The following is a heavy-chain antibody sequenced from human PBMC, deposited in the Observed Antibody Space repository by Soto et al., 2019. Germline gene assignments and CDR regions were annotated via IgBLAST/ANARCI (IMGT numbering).Heavy chain of an antibody. CDR2: ISSSSSTR. Sequence: EVQLVESGGGLVQPGGSLRLSCAASGFTFSSDSMNWVRQAPGNGLEWVSYISSSSSTRYYADSVKGRFTISRDNAKNSLYLQMNSLRDEDTAVYYCAREGGNLNWFDPWGQGTLVTVSS. J-gene: IGHJ5*02. CDR1: GFTFSSDS. D-gene: IGHD1-26*01. CDR3: AREGGNLNWFDP. V-gene: IGHV3-48*02.